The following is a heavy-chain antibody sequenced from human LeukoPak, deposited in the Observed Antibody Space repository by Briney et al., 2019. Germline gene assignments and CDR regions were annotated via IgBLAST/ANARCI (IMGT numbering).Heavy chain of an antibody. CDR3: AKDRPNFYEASGSYYKMKGDF. Sequence: GGSLRLSCAASGFTFNTHSMSWVRQAPEKGLEWVSSLTRTGRTTYYADSVKGRFTISRDNLKNTVYLQMNSLRGEDTAIYYCAKDRPNFYEASGSYYKMKGDFWGQGTLVTVSS. CDR1: GFTFNTHS. CDR2: LTRTGRTT. D-gene: IGHD3-10*01. J-gene: IGHJ4*02. V-gene: IGHV3-23*01.